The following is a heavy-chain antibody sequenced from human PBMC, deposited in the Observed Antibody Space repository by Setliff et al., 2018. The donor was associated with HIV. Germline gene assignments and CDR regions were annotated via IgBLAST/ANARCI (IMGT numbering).Heavy chain of an antibody. CDR1: GGSINPYY. V-gene: IGHV4-59*08. Sequence: TSETLSLTCTVSGGSINPYYWIWIRQPPGKRLERIGFIYYTGSTHYNPSLKSRVSMSLDTSKNQFSLSLSSVTAADTAIYYCARHVSVGPTYYYDSWGQGTLVTVSS. CDR3: ARHVSVGPTYYYDS. CDR2: IYYTGST. J-gene: IGHJ4*02. D-gene: IGHD3-3*01.